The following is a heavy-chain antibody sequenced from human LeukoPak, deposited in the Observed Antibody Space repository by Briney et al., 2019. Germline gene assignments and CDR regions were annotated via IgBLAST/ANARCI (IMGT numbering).Heavy chain of an antibody. CDR3: AKDKGIYYYGMDV. CDR1: GFTFSTFG. J-gene: IGHJ6*02. Sequence: GWSLRLSCAASGFTFSTFGMHWVRQTPGKGLEWVAVAPYDGSNKYYADSVKGRFTISRDNSKNTLYLQMNSLRAEDTAVYFCAKDKGIYYYGMDVWGQGTTVTVSS. D-gene: IGHD6-13*01. V-gene: IGHV3-30*18. CDR2: APYDGSNK.